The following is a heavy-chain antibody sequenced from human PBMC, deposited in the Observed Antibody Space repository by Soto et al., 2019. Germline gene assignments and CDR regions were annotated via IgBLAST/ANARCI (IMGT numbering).Heavy chain of an antibody. CDR1: GFTFSSYA. Sequence: EVQLLESGGGLVQPGGSLRLSCAASGFTFSSYAMSWVRQAPEKGLEWVSGISGSGGDTYYANSVKGRFSISRDNSKNTLYLQMDSLRTEDTALYYCAKGLDCDSRGYCLKIFDSWGQGTLVTVSS. CDR2: ISGSGGDT. D-gene: IGHD3-22*01. V-gene: IGHV3-23*01. CDR3: AKGLDCDSRGYCLKIFDS. J-gene: IGHJ4*02.